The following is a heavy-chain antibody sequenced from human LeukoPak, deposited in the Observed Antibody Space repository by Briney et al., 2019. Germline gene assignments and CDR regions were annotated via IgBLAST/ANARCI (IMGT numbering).Heavy chain of an antibody. CDR3: ARLKYYDSMDWFDP. D-gene: IGHD3-22*01. CDR1: GGSISSYY. Sequence: SETLSLTCTVSGGSISSYYWSWIRQPPGQGLEWIGDIYYSGSTDYNPSLKSRVTISVDTSKNQFSLKLSSVTAADTAVYYCARLKYYDSMDWFDPWGQGTLVTVSS. V-gene: IGHV4-59*08. J-gene: IGHJ5*02. CDR2: IYYSGST.